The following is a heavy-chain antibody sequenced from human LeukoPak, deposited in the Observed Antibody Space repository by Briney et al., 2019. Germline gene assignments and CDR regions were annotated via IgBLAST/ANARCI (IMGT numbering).Heavy chain of an antibody. CDR1: GGSFSDYY. D-gene: IGHD2-21*02. CDR3: ARGGARHLVVVTASPFDY. Sequence: SDSLSLTCAVYGGSFSDYYWSWIRQPPGKGLEWSGEINHSGSTNYNPSLKSRVTISVDTSKNQFSLNLSSVTAADTAVYYCARGGARHLVVVTASPFDYWGQGTLVTVSS. V-gene: IGHV4-34*01. J-gene: IGHJ4*02. CDR2: INHSGST.